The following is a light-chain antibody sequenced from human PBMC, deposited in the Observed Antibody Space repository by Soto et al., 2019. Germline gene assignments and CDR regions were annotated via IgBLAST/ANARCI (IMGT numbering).Light chain of an antibody. CDR3: SSYTSDTFYV. Sequence: QSALTQPASVSGSPGQSITISCTGTNNDVGGYNYVSWFQHDPGKVPKLIIYEVSSRPSGVSNRFSGSKSGNTASLTISGLQAEYEADYYCSSYTSDTFYVFGTGTKVTVL. CDR2: EVS. J-gene: IGLJ1*01. CDR1: NNDVGGYNY. V-gene: IGLV2-14*01.